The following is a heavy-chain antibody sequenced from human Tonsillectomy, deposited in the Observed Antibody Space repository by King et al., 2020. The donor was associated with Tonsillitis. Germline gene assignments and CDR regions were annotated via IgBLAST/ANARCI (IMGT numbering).Heavy chain of an antibody. CDR1: GFTFDDYA. CDR2: ISWNSVSI. D-gene: IGHD1-26*01. V-gene: IGHV3-9*01. Sequence: VQLVESGGGLVQPGRSLRLSCAASGFTFDDYAMHWVRQAPGKGLEWGSGISWNSVSIDYADSVKGRFTFSRDNAKNSLYLQMNSLRAEDTALYYCAKDMGVGATGDAFDIWGQGTMVTVSS. CDR3: AKDMGVGATGDAFDI. J-gene: IGHJ3*02.